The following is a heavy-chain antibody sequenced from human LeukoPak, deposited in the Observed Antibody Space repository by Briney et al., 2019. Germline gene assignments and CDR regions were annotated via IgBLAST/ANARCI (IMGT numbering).Heavy chain of an antibody. J-gene: IGHJ4*02. CDR1: GYSFTSYW. CDR3: ARLTRIAVAGPDY. CDR2: IYPGDSDT. Sequence: GESLKISCKGSGYSFTSYWIGWVRQMPGKGLEWMGIIYPGDSDTRYSPSFQGQVTISADKSISTAHLQWSSLKASDTAMYYCARLTRIAVAGPDYWGQGTLVTVSS. V-gene: IGHV5-51*01. D-gene: IGHD6-19*01.